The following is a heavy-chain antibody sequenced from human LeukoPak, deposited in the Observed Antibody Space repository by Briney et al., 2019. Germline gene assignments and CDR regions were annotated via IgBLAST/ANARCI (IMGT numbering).Heavy chain of an antibody. J-gene: IGHJ6*02. Sequence: GGSLRLSCAASGFTFSSYAMHWVRQAPGKGLEWVAVIWYDGSNKYYADSVKGRFTISRDNSKNTLYLQMNSLRAEDTAVYYCARDGNYYDSSGYYPIQYYYYGMDVWGQGTTVTVSS. CDR2: IWYDGSNK. V-gene: IGHV3-33*08. CDR3: ARDGNYYDSSGYYPIQYYYYGMDV. CDR1: GFTFSSYA. D-gene: IGHD3-22*01.